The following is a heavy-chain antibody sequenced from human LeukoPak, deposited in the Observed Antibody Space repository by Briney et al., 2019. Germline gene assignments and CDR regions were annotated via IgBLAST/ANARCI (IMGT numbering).Heavy chain of an antibody. Sequence: SETLSLTCTVSGGSISSSSYSWGWIRQPPGKGLECIGSSSYSGSTYYNPSLKSRVTISVDASKNQFSLNLNSVTAADTAVYYCSSTIRGWYGVGDYWGQGVLVTVSS. CDR1: GGSISSSSYS. V-gene: IGHV4-39*01. CDR2: SSYSGST. J-gene: IGHJ4*02. CDR3: SSTIRGWYGVGDY. D-gene: IGHD6-19*01.